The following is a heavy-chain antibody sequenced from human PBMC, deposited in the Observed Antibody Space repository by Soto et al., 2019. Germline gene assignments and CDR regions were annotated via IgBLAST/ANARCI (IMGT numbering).Heavy chain of an antibody. CDR3: ARMLKIVVVPPKTYYYYGMDV. J-gene: IGHJ6*02. D-gene: IGHD2-2*01. Sequence: PSETLSLTCAFYGGSFSGYYWSWIRQPPGKGLEWIGEINHSGSTNYNPSLKSRVTISVDTSKNQFSLKLSSVTAADTAVYYCARMLKIVVVPPKTYYYYGMDVWGQGTTVTVSS. CDR1: GGSFSGYY. V-gene: IGHV4-34*01. CDR2: INHSGST.